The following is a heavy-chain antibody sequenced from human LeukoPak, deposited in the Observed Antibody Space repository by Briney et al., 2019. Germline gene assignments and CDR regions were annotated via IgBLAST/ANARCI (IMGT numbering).Heavy chain of an antibody. CDR1: GFTFSSYA. D-gene: IGHD1-1*01. V-gene: IGHV3-30-3*01. Sequence: GGSLRLSCAASGFTFSSYAMHWVRLAPGKGLDWVAVISYDGSNQYYADSVKGRFTISRDNSKNTLYLQMNSLRAEDTAVYYCARDQELRFDYWGQGTLVTVSS. J-gene: IGHJ4*02. CDR3: ARDQELRFDY. CDR2: ISYDGSNQ.